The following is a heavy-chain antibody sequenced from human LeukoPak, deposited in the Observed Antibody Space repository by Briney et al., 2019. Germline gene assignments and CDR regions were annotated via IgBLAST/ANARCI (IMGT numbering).Heavy chain of an antibody. CDR2: IYHSGST. CDR1: GYSISSGYY. J-gene: IGHJ4*02. D-gene: IGHD2-15*01. CDR3: ARRDCSGGSCYFPY. Sequence: SETLSLTCTVSGYSISSGYYWGWIRQPPGKGLEWIGSIYHSGSTYYNPSLKSRVIISVDMSKNQFSLKLSSVTAADTAVYYCARRDCSGGSCYFPYWGQGTLVTVSS. V-gene: IGHV4-38-2*02.